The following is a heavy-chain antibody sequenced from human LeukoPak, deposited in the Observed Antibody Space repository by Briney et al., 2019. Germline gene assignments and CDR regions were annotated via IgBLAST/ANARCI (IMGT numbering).Heavy chain of an antibody. D-gene: IGHD6-13*01. Sequence: PSETLSLTCTVSGYSISSGYYWGWIRQPPGKGLEWIGSIYHSGSTYYNPSLKSRVTISVDTSKNQFSLKLSSATAADTAVYYCARMYSSSWYVGYNWFDPWGQGTLVTVSS. CDR3: ARMYSSSWYVGYNWFDP. CDR1: GYSISSGYY. J-gene: IGHJ5*02. V-gene: IGHV4-38-2*02. CDR2: IYHSGST.